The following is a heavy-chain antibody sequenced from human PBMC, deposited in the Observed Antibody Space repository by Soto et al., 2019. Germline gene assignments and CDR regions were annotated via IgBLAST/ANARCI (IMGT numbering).Heavy chain of an antibody. D-gene: IGHD6-6*01. Sequence: LSLTCSVSGGSISRYYCSWVRQPPGKGLEWIGYNHYSGNTSYNPSLKSRVTISLDTSKNQFSLKLSSVTAADTAVYYCARGSSIAGLYYGMDVWGQGTTVTVSS. CDR3: ARGSSIAGLYYGMDV. J-gene: IGHJ6*02. V-gene: IGHV4-59*12. CDR2: NHYSGNT. CDR1: GGSISRYY.